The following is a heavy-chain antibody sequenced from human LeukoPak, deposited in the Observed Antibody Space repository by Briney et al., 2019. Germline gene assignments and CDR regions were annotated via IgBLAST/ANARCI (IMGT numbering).Heavy chain of an antibody. Sequence: GASVKVSCKASGYTFTSYYMHWVRQAPGQGLEWMGWISAYNGNTNYAQKLQGRVTMTTDTSTSTAYMELRSLRSDDTAVYYCAREGEDYYDSSGYYPPWNYWGQGTLVTVSS. CDR1: GYTFTSYY. D-gene: IGHD3-22*01. CDR3: AREGEDYYDSSGYYPPWNY. V-gene: IGHV1-18*04. J-gene: IGHJ4*02. CDR2: ISAYNGNT.